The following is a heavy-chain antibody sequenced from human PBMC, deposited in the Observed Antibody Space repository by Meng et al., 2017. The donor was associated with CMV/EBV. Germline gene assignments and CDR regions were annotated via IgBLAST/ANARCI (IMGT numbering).Heavy chain of an antibody. CDR1: GGPISSGDYY. J-gene: IGHJ4*02. CDR2: IYYSGST. V-gene: IGHV4-30-4*08. D-gene: IGHD3-22*01. CDR3: ARAVSGITMIVVAEYYFDY. Sequence: QVQLQESGPGLVKPSQTLSLTCTGSGGPISSGDYYWSWIRQPPGKGLEWIGYIYYSGSTYYNPSLKSRVTISVDTSKNQFSLKLSSVTAADTAVYYCARAVSGITMIVVAEYYFDYWGQGTLVTVSS.